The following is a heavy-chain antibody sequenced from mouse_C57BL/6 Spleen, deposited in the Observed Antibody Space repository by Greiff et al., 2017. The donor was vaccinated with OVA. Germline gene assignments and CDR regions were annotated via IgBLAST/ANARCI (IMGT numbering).Heavy chain of an antibody. V-gene: IGHV1-80*01. D-gene: IGHD2-3*01. CDR2: IYPGDGDT. J-gene: IGHJ3*01. CDR3: ARVDGYYVFAY. Sequence: VKLMESGAELVKPGASVKISCKASGYAFSSYWMNWVKQRPGKGLEWIGQIYPGDGDTNYNGKFKGKATLTADKSSSTAYMQLSSLTSEDSAVYFCARVDGYYVFAYWGQGTLVTVSA. CDR1: GYAFSSYW.